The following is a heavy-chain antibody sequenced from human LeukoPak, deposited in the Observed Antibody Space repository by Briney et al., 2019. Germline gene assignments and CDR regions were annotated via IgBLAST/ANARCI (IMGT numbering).Heavy chain of an antibody. J-gene: IGHJ5*02. Sequence: GGSLRLSCAASGFTFSDYYMSWIRQAPGKGLEWVSYISSSGSTIYYADSVKGRFTISRDNAKNSLYLQMNSLRAEDTAVYYCVRDWGRYCSGGSCYSGWYFWFDPWGQGTLVTVSS. CDR3: VRDWGRYCSGGSCYSGWYFWFDP. D-gene: IGHD2-15*01. CDR2: ISSSGSTI. CDR1: GFTFSDYY. V-gene: IGHV3-11*04.